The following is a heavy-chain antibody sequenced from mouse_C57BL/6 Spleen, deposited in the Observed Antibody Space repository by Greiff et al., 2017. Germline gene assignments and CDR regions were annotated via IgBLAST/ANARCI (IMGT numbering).Heavy chain of an antibody. V-gene: IGHV5-17*01. CDR1: GFTFSDYG. CDR2: ISSGSSTI. D-gene: IGHD1-1*02. Sequence: EVQRVESGGGLVKPGGSLKLSCAASGFTFSDYGMHWVRQAPEKGLEWVAYISSGSSTIYYADTVKGRFTISRDNAKNTLFLQMTSLRSEDTAMYYCAREGKYYPYWYFDVWGTGTTVTVSS. J-gene: IGHJ1*03. CDR3: AREGKYYPYWYFDV.